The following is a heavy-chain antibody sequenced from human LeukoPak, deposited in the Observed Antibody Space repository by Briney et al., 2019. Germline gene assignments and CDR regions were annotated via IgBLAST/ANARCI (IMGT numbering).Heavy chain of an antibody. J-gene: IGHJ5*02. V-gene: IGHV3-30*04. CDR3: ARERIAATATGWFDP. CDR1: GLTFSSHA. D-gene: IGHD6-13*01. CDR2: ISDDGSNK. Sequence: GGSLRLSCAASGLTFSSHAMHWVRQAPGKGLAWVAIISDDGSNKYYADSVKGRFTISRDNSKNTLYLQMNSLRAEDTAMSYCARERIAATATGWFDPWGQGTLVTVSS.